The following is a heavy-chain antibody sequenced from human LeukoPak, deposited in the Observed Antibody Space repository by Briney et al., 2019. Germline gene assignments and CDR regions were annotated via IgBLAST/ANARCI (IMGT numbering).Heavy chain of an antibody. D-gene: IGHD2-2*01. CDR1: GFTFSSYN. J-gene: IGHJ4*02. V-gene: IGHV3-21*06. Sequence: PGGSLRLSCAASGFTFSSYNMKWVRQAPGKGLECVSFISTTSNYMYYADSVKGRFTISRDNAKNSLYLQMNSLRGEDAALYYCARAGVCTTTSCDGGIDYWGQGTLVTVSS. CDR3: ARAGVCTTTSCDGGIDY. CDR2: ISTTSNYM.